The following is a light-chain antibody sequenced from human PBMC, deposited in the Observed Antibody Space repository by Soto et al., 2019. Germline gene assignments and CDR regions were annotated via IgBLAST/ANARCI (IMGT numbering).Light chain of an antibody. J-gene: IGLJ1*01. CDR1: SSDFGGYNY. CDR3: SSYAGSNIYV. CDR2: EVS. Sequence: QSVLTQPPSASGSPEQSVTISCTGTSSDFGGYNYVSWYQQHPGKAPKLLIYEVSKRPSGIPDRFSGSKSDNTASLTVSGLRADDEADYYCSSYAGSNIYVFGTGTKVTVL. V-gene: IGLV2-8*01.